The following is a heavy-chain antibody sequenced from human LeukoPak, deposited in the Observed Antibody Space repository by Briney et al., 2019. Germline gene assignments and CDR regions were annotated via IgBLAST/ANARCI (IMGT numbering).Heavy chain of an antibody. CDR2: IRYDGSNK. CDR3: ARPSWSYCSSTSCHRGFDY. CDR1: GFTFSSYG. J-gene: IGHJ4*02. D-gene: IGHD2-2*01. V-gene: IGHV3-30*02. Sequence: GGSLRLSCAASGFTFSSYGMHWVRQAPGKGLEWVAFIRYDGSNKYYADSVKGRFTISRDNSKNTLYLQMNSLRAEDTAVYYCARPSWSYCSSTSCHRGFDYWGQGTLVTVSS.